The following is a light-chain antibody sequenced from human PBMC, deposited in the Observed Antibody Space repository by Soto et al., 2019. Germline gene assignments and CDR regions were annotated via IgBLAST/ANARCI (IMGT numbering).Light chain of an antibody. CDR2: DAS. Sequence: EIVLTQSPATLSLSPGERATLSCRASQSVGGYLDWYQQKPGQAPRLLIYDASNRASGIPARFSGSWSGTDFPLTISSLEPEDLAVYYCHQRSNWPPLTFGGGTKVEIK. V-gene: IGKV3-11*01. CDR3: HQRSNWPPLT. J-gene: IGKJ4*01. CDR1: QSVGGY.